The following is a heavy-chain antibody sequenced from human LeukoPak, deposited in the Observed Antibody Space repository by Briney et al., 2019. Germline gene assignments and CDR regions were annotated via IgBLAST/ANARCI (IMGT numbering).Heavy chain of an antibody. J-gene: IGHJ2*01. Sequence: SETLSLTCTVSGGSISGYYWSWIRQPPGKGLEWIGYINYSGSTNYNPSLKSRGTISFNTSKNQFSLKLSSVTAADAAVYYCATMQYARVIGDFDLWGRGTLVTVSS. D-gene: IGHD2-8*01. V-gene: IGHV4-59*01. CDR2: INYSGST. CDR3: ATMQYARVIGDFDL. CDR1: GGSISGYY.